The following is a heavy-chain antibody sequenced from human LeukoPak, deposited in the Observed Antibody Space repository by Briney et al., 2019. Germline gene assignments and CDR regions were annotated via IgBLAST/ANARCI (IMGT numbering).Heavy chain of an antibody. CDR3: AKIQRDYGYSVYYYGMDV. CDR1: GFTFSSYG. V-gene: IGHV3-30*18. D-gene: IGHD5-18*01. CDR2: ISYDGSNK. Sequence: GGSLRLSCATSGFTFSSYGMHWVRQAPGKGLEWVAGISYDGSNKYYADSVKGRFTISRDNSKNTLYLQMNSLRAEDTAVYYCAKIQRDYGYSVYYYGMDVWGQGTTVTVSS. J-gene: IGHJ6*02.